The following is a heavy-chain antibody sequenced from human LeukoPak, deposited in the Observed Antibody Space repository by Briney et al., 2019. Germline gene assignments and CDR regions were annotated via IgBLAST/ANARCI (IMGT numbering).Heavy chain of an antibody. Sequence: PGGSLRLSCAASGFTFSDYHMSWIRQAPGKGLEWVSYISSSGSTIYYADSVKGRFTISRDNAKNSLYLQMNSLRAEDTAVYYCARDQGLSGSYLDAFDIWGQGTMVTVSS. V-gene: IGHV3-11*04. CDR2: ISSSGSTI. J-gene: IGHJ3*02. CDR3: ARDQGLSGSYLDAFDI. CDR1: GFTFSDYH. D-gene: IGHD1-26*01.